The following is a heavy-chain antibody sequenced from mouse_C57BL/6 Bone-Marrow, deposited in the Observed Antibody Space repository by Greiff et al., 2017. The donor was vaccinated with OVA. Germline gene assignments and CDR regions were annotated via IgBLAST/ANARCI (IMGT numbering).Heavy chain of an antibody. V-gene: IGHV1-69*01. CDR2: IDPSDSYT. CDR1: GYTFTSYW. J-gene: IGHJ4*01. CDR3: ARLRGYDAMDY. Sequence: QVQLQQPGAELVMPGASVKLSCKASGYTFTSYWMHWVKQRPGQGLEWIGEIDPSDSYTNYNQKFKGKSTLTVDKSSSTAYMQLSRLTSEDSAVYYCARLRGYDAMDYWGQGTSVTVSS.